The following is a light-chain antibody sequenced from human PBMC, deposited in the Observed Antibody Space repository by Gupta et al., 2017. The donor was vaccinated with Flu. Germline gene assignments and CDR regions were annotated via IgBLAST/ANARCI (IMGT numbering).Light chain of an antibody. J-gene: IGKJ2*01. CDR1: ESLLYSNGYTY. CDR3: MQALQTPYT. Sequence: DIVMTQSPLSLPVTPGKPASISCRSSESLLYSNGYTYLDWYLQKPGQSPQLLIYSVSNRASGVPDRFSGSGSGTDFTLKISRVEAEDVGVYHCMQALQTPYTFGQGTKLEIK. V-gene: IGKV2-28*01. CDR2: SVS.